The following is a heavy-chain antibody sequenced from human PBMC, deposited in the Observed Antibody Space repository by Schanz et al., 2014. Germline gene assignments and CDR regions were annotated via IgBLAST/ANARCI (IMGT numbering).Heavy chain of an antibody. J-gene: IGHJ4*02. V-gene: IGHV1-69*04. CDR2: IIPSLGLA. D-gene: IGHD6-19*01. Sequence: VQLEQSGAEVKKPGSSVKVSCKASGGTFSSFGINWVRQAPGQGLEWMGRIIPSLGLAKYEQKFQDKVTITADTSTTTAYMELSGLRSDDTAVYYCARGGNSSGWYDRDIAHFDYWGQGTLVTVSS. CDR1: GGTFSSFG. CDR3: ARGGNSSGWYDRDIAHFDY.